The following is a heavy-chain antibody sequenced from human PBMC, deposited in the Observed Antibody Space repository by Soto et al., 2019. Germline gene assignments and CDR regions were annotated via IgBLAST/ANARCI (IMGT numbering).Heavy chain of an antibody. J-gene: IGHJ4*02. V-gene: IGHV4-39*01. CDR1: GGSISSSSYY. CDR3: ARLNVNIVATTKYFDF. D-gene: IGHD5-12*01. Sequence: QLQLQESGPGLVKPSETLFLTCTVSGGSISSSSYYWGWIRQPPGKGLEWIGSIYYSGSTYYNPSLKSRVTISVDTSKNQFSLKLSSVTAADTAVYYCARLNVNIVATTKYFDFWGQGTLVTVSS. CDR2: IYYSGST.